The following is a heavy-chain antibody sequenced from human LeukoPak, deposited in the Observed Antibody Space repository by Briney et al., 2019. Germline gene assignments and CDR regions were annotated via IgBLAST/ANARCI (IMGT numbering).Heavy chain of an antibody. J-gene: IGHJ5*02. CDR2: IKQDEGEK. CDR1: GFTFSTYA. CDR3: ARDNLLWFGEGGGYNWFDP. V-gene: IGHV3-7*01. Sequence: AGSLRLSCVASGFTFSTYAMSWVRQAPGKGLEWVANIKQDEGEKYYVDSVKGRFIISRDNAKNSLYLQMNSLRAEDTAVYYCARDNLLWFGEGGGYNWFDPWGQGTLVTVSS. D-gene: IGHD3-10*01.